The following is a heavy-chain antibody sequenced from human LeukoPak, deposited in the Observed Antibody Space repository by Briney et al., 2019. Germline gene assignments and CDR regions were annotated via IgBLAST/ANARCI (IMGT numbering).Heavy chain of an antibody. CDR2: IKQDGSEK. V-gene: IGHV3-7*01. CDR1: GFTFSSYW. D-gene: IGHD4-17*01. CDR3: ARVARGTVTTVGPPDY. Sequence: GGSLRLSCAASGFTFSSYWMSWVRQAPGKGLEWVANIKQDGSEKYYVDSVKGRFTISRDNAKNSLYLQMNSLRAEDTAVYYCARVARGTVTTVGPPDYWGQGTLVTVSS. J-gene: IGHJ4*02.